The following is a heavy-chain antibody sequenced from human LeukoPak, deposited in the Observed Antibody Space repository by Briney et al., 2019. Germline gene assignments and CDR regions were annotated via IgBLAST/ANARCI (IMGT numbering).Heavy chain of an antibody. CDR3: ARGGLRYFDWLTEPYYYYYYYMDV. J-gene: IGHJ6*03. Sequence: GASVKVSCKASGYTFTSYAMNWVRQAPGQGLEWMGWINTNTGNPTYAQGFTGRFVFSLDTSVSTAYLQISSLKAEDTAVYYCARGGLRYFDWLTEPYYYYYYYMDVWGKGTTVTVSS. D-gene: IGHD3-9*01. V-gene: IGHV7-4-1*02. CDR1: GYTFTSYA. CDR2: INTNTGNP.